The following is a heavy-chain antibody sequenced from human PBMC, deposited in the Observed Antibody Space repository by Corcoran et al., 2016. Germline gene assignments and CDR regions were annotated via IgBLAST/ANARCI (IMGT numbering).Heavy chain of an antibody. CDR1: GGSFSGYY. D-gene: IGHD2-15*01. CDR2: INHSGST. J-gene: IGHJ5*02. V-gene: IGHV4-34*01. Sequence: QVQLQQWGAGLLKPSETLSLTCAVYGGSFSGYYWSWIRQPPGKGLEWIGEINHSGSTNYNPSLKSRVTISVDTSKNQFSLKLSSVTAADTAVYYCARLSNNCSGGSCYSYWWFDPWGQGTLVTVSS. CDR3: ARLSNNCSGGSCYSYWWFDP.